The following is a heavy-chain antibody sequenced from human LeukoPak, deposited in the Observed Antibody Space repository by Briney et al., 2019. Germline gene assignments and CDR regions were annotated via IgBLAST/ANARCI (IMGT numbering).Heavy chain of an antibody. J-gene: IGHJ4*02. CDR1: GGSISSSNW. Sequence: SETLSLTCAVSGGSISSSNWWSWVRQPPGKGLEWIGEIYHSGSTNYNPSLKSRVTISVDTSKNQFSLKLSSVTAADTAVYYCARVWTGYPGHYWGQGTLVTVSS. V-gene: IGHV4-4*02. D-gene: IGHD3/OR15-3a*01. CDR3: ARVWTGYPGHY. CDR2: IYHSGST.